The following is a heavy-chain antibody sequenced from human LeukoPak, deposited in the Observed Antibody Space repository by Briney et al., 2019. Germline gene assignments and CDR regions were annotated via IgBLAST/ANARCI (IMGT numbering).Heavy chain of an antibody. CDR3: ARSRIANDSSGYYFKFDY. CDR2: ISFDGSKS. Sequence: GGSLRLSCAVFGFTFSNYAIHWVRQAPGKGLEWVAAISFDGSKSYYAESVKGRFSISRDNSRDTLYLQMSSLAVEDTAIYYCARSRIANDSSGYYFKFDYWGQGALVTVSS. J-gene: IGHJ4*02. CDR1: GFTFSNYA. D-gene: IGHD3-22*01. V-gene: IGHV3-30*15.